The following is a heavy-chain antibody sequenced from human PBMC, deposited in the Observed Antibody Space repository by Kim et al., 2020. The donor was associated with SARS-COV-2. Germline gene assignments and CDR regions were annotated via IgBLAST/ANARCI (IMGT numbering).Heavy chain of an antibody. CDR3: AKEFDSGSRDWFDP. D-gene: IGHD3-10*01. J-gene: IGHJ5*02. V-gene: IGHV3-23*01. Sequence: YADSGKDRFTVSRDNSKNIVYLHMRSLRVDDTAIYYCAKEFDSGSRDWFDPWGQGTLVTVSS.